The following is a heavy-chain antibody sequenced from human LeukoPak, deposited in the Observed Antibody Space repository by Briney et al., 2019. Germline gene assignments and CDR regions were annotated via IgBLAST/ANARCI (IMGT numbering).Heavy chain of an antibody. CDR2: IYYSGST. CDR1: GGSISSSSYY. V-gene: IGHV4-39*07. J-gene: IGHJ4*02. D-gene: IGHD3-22*01. Sequence: SETLSLTCTVSGGSISSSSYYWGWIRQPPGKGLEWIGSIYYSGSTYYNPSLKSRVTISVDTSKNQFSLKLSSVTAADTAVYYCARVGYYDSSGYYSKNRYFDYWGQGTLDTVSS. CDR3: ARVGYYDSSGYYSKNRYFDY.